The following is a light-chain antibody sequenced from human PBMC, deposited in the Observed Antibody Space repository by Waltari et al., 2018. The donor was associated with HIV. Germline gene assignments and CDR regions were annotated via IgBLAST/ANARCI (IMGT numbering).Light chain of an antibody. CDR1: SSNLRTSHL. V-gene: IGLV2-23*02. CDR2: EVK. CDR3: CSYAGSDTLV. J-gene: IGLJ3*02. Sequence: HSALTQPASVSGSPAQSITLSCTGTSSNLRTSHLVSWYQQHPGKAPKLLSYEVKRRTVGFSDRFSGSKSGNTASLTVYGLQAEEEAIYYCCSYAGSDTLVFGGGTSLTIL.